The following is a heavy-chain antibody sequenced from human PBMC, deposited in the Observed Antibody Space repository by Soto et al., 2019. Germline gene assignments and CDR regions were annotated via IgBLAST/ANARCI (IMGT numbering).Heavy chain of an antibody. J-gene: IGHJ6*02. CDR2: INPKTAAT. D-gene: IGHD1-26*01. CDR1: GYSVSDYF. Sequence: QVQLVQSGAEVKKSGASVKVSCKASGYSVSDYFIQWVRQAPGQGLEWVAWINPKTAATHYAKKFQAMVSPPWDTSFSTAAMEGTRLRPDDTAVYYCARIKWGLDYYNGMDVWGQGTTVIVSS. V-gene: IGHV1-2*02. CDR3: ARIKWGLDYYNGMDV.